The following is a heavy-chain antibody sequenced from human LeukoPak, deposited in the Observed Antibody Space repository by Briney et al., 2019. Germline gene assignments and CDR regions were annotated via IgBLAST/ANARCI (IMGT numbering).Heavy chain of an antibody. J-gene: IGHJ4*02. CDR3: GRGGRLEMPKIDF. D-gene: IGHD2-2*01. Sequence: SVKVSCKASGGTFTNYAFTWVRQAPGQGLEWLGRITPIQDLSKYLPKFQGRVTFTADKSTSTVYMELSSLRSEDTAIYYCGRGGRLEMPKIDFWGQGTLIIVSS. CDR2: ITPIQDLS. CDR1: GGTFTNYA. V-gene: IGHV1-69*04.